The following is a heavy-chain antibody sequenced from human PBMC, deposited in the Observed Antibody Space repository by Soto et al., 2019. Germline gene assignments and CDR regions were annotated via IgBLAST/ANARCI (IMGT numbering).Heavy chain of an antibody. CDR1: GFTFTSSA. V-gene: IGHV1-58*02. Sequence: ASVKVSCKASGFTFTSSAMQWVRQARGQRLEWIGWIVVGSGNTNYSQKFQERVTITRGMSTSTAYMELSSLRSEDTAVYYCAALGATTGGDFDYWGQGTLVTVSS. CDR2: IVVGSGNT. CDR3: AALGATTGGDFDY. J-gene: IGHJ4*02. D-gene: IGHD1-26*01.